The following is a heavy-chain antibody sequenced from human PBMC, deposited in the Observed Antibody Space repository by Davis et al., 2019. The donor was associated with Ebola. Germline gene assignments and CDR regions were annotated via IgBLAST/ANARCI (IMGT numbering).Heavy chain of an antibody. CDR2: ISSDSDYI. D-gene: IGHD2-15*01. J-gene: IGHJ4*02. CDR3: ARIGWQTRGY. Sequence: PSETLSLTCADSVITFSSYAMTWVRQAPGKGLEWVSSISSDSDYIYYADSAKGRFTISRDNAKNSLYLQMNSLRADDTAVYYCARIGWQTRGYWGQGTLVTVSS. CDR1: VITFSSYA. V-gene: IGHV3-21*01.